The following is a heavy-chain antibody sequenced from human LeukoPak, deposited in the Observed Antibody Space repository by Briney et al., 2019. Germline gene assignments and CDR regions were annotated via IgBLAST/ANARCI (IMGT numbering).Heavy chain of an antibody. CDR2: IIPIFGIA. Sequence: ASVKVSCKASGYTFTSYDINWVRQAPGQGLEWMGRIIPIFGIANYAQKFQGRVTITADKSTSTAYMELSSLRSEDTAVYYCAREGSSGSENYFDYWGQGTLVTVSS. CDR3: AREGSSGSENYFDY. CDR1: GYTFTSYD. V-gene: IGHV1-69*04. D-gene: IGHD6-19*01. J-gene: IGHJ4*02.